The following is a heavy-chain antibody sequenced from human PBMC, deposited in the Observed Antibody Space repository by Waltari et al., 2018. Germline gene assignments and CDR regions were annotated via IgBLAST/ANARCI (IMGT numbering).Heavy chain of an antibody. V-gene: IGHV4-4*07. CDR1: GGSISSYY. Sequence: QVQLQESGPGLVKPSETLSLTCTVSGGSISSYYWSWIRQPAGKGLEWIGRIYTSGRTNYNPSLKSRVTMSVDTSKNQFSLKLSSVTAADTAVYYCARDRIAAAGSHPGTDAFDIWGQGTMVTVSS. J-gene: IGHJ3*02. CDR3: ARDRIAAAGSHPGTDAFDI. D-gene: IGHD6-13*01. CDR2: IYTSGRT.